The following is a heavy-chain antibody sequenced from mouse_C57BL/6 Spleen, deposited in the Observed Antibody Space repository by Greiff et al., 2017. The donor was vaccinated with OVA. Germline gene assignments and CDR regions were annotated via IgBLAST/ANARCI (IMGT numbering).Heavy chain of an antibody. CDR3: ARGLSETGYFDV. Sequence: VQLQQSGPELVKPGASVKIPCKASGYTFTDYNMDWVKQSHGKSLEWIGDINPNNGGTIYNQKFEGKATLTVDKSSSTAYMELRSLTSEDTAVYGCARGLSETGYFDVWGTGTTVTVSS. CDR1: GYTFTDYN. D-gene: IGHD6-1*01. CDR2: INPNNGGT. J-gene: IGHJ1*03. V-gene: IGHV1-18*01.